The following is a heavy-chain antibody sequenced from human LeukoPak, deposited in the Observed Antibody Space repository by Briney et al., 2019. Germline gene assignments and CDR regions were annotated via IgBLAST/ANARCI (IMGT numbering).Heavy chain of an antibody. CDR3: AKDQWKATEYYFDQ. Sequence: PGGSLRLSCAASGFSFSNYGMHWVRQAPGKGLEWVAVISYDGSDKNYVDDVKGRFTISRDNSKNTLYLQMNSLRVEDTALYYCAKDQWKATEYYFDQWGQGTLVTVSS. CDR2: ISYDGSDK. D-gene: IGHD2/OR15-2a*01. CDR1: GFSFSNYG. V-gene: IGHV3-30*18. J-gene: IGHJ4*02.